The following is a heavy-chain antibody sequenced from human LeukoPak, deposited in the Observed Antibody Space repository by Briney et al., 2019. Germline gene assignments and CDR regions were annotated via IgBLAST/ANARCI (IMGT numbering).Heavy chain of an antibody. Sequence: ASVKVSCKASGYSFVLYGISWVRQAPGQGPEWMGWISTYNGNTKYAQKFQGRVTMTTDTSTSTAYMELRSLRSDDTAVYYCARDRTAAGTFGGLDYWGQGTLVTVSS. D-gene: IGHD6-13*01. V-gene: IGHV1-18*01. J-gene: IGHJ4*02. CDR2: ISTYNGNT. CDR1: GYSFVLYG. CDR3: ARDRTAAGTFGGLDY.